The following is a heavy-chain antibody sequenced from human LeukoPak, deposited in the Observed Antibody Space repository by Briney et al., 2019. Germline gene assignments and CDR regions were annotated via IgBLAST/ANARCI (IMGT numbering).Heavy chain of an antibody. Sequence: GGSLRLSCAASGFTFSSYAMSWVRQAPGKGLEWVSAISGSGGSTYYADSVKGRFTISRDNSKNTLYLQMNSLRAEDTAVYYCARDPPYHYDSSGYARVDYWGQGTLVTVSS. J-gene: IGHJ4*02. CDR2: ISGSGGST. V-gene: IGHV3-23*01. D-gene: IGHD3-22*01. CDR3: ARDPPYHYDSSGYARVDY. CDR1: GFTFSSYA.